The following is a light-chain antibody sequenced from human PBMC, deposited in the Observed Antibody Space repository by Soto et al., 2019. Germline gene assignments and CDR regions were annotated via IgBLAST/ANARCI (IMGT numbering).Light chain of an antibody. CDR3: QQRSNWPPIT. CDR1: QSVSRY. V-gene: IGKV3-11*01. J-gene: IGKJ5*01. Sequence: EIVLTQSPATLSLSPGERATLSCRASQSVSRYLAWYQQKPGQAHRLLIYDASNRATGIPARFSGSGSGTDFTLTISSLEPEDFAVYYCQQRSNWPPITFGQGTRLEI. CDR2: DAS.